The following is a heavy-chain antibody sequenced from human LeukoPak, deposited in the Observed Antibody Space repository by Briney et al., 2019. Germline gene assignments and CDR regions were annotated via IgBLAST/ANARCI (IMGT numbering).Heavy chain of an antibody. D-gene: IGHD6-13*01. CDR1: GGSISSGGYY. Sequence: SETLSLTCTVSGGSISSGGYYWSWIRQPPGKGLEWIGYIYYSGSTNYNPSLKSRVTISVDTSKNQFSLKLSSVTAADTAVYYCARDLYSSSWGGPYNWFDPWGQGTLVTVSS. V-gene: IGHV4-61*08. CDR2: IYYSGST. CDR3: ARDLYSSSWGGPYNWFDP. J-gene: IGHJ5*02.